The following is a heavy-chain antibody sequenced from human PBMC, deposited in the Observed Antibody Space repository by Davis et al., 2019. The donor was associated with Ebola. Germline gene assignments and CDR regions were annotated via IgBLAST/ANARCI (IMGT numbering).Heavy chain of an antibody. Sequence: GESLKISCKGSGYSFTSYWIGWVRQMPGKGLEWMGRIDPSDSYTNYSPSFQGHVTISADKSISTAYLQWSSLKASDTAMYYCAFGIQLWTRETHFDYWGQGTLVTVSS. V-gene: IGHV5-10-1*01. CDR3: AFGIQLWTRETHFDY. CDR1: GYSFTSYW. J-gene: IGHJ4*02. CDR2: IDPSDSYT. D-gene: IGHD5-18*01.